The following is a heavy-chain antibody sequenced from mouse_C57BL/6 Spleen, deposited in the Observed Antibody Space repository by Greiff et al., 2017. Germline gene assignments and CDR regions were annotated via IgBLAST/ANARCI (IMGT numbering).Heavy chain of an antibody. CDR2: IHPSDSDT. V-gene: IGHV1-74*01. CDR1: GYTFTSYW. D-gene: IGHD2-4*01. CDR3: AIWGIDEDYDDYFDY. Sequence: QVQLQQPGAELVKPGASVKVSCKASGYTFTSYWMHWVKQRPGQGLEWIGRIHPSDSDTNYNQKFKGKATLTVDKSSSTAYMQLSSLTSEDSAVYSCAIWGIDEDYDDYFDYWGQGTTLTVSS. J-gene: IGHJ2*01.